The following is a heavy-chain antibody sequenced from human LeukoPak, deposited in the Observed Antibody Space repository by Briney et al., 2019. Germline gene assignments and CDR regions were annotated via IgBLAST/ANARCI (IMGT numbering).Heavy chain of an antibody. D-gene: IGHD2-21*01. V-gene: IGHV3-30-3*01. CDR3: ARVPGLDYFDY. J-gene: IGHJ4*02. Sequence: GGSLRLSCVASGFTFDTFALHWVRQAPGKGLEWMAVISYDGTDAHYADSVKGRFTISRDNSKNTLYLQMNSLRAEDTAVYYCARVPGLDYFDYWGQGTLVTVSS. CDR1: GFTFDTFA. CDR2: ISYDGTDA.